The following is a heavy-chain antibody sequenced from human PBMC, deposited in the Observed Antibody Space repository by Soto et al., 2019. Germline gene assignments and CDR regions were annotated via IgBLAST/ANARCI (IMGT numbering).Heavy chain of an antibody. J-gene: IGHJ4*02. Sequence: SETLSLTCTVSGGSISSGDYYWSWIRQPPGKGLEWIGYVYYSGSTYYNPSLKSRVTISVDTSKNQFSLKLSSVTAADTAVYYCARVIRVRSSHFDYWGQGTLVTVSS. CDR3: ARVIRVRSSHFDY. CDR1: GGSISSGDYY. V-gene: IGHV4-30-4*01. CDR2: VYYSGST. D-gene: IGHD2-15*01.